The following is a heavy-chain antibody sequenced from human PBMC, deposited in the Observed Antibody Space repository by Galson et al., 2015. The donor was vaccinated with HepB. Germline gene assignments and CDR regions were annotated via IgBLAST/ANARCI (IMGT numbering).Heavy chain of an antibody. CDR3: AKDTDIVVVVAATPDY. V-gene: IGHV3-30*18. D-gene: IGHD2-15*01. CDR2: ISYDGSNK. J-gene: IGHJ4*02. CDR1: GFTFSSYG. Sequence: SLRLSCAASGFTFSSYGMHWVRQAPGKGLEWVAVISYDGSNKYYADSVKGRFTISRDNSKNTLYLQMNSLRAEDTAVYYCAKDTDIVVVVAATPDYWGQGTLVTVSS.